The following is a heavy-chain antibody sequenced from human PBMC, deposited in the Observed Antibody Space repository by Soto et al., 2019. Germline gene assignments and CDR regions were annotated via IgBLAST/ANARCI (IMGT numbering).Heavy chain of an antibody. J-gene: IGHJ4*02. CDR2: IYTSGNT. V-gene: IGHV4-4*08. CDR1: GASISDYY. CDR3: ASHVGSGYSDY. D-gene: IGHD1-26*01. Sequence: QVQLQESGPGLVKPSDTLSLTCNVSGASISDYYWSWIRQPPGKGLEWIGYIYTSGNTNYNPSLKRRCTISVDTSKTQVSLKRRSVTAADTAVYYCASHVGSGYSDYWGQGTLVTVSS.